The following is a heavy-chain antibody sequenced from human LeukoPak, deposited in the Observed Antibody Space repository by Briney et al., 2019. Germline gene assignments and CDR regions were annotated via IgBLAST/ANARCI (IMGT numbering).Heavy chain of an antibody. V-gene: IGHV3-7*03. Sequence: GGSLRLSCAASGFTFSDWYMRWVRQAPGKGLEGVANIKLDGSEKNYVDSVKGRFTISRDNTKNSLYLQMNSLRAEDTAVFYCARDQYDTWSRRGNFDSWGQGTLVIVSS. D-gene: IGHD3-9*01. CDR2: IKLDGSEK. J-gene: IGHJ4*02. CDR1: GFTFSDWY. CDR3: ARDQYDTWSRRGNFDS.